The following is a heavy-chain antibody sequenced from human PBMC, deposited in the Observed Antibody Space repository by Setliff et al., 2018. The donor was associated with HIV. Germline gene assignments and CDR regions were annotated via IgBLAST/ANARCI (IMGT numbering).Heavy chain of an antibody. CDR2: INRDGSAK. D-gene: IGHD4-17*01. V-gene: IGHV3-7*03. CDR3: VGPDYEDPQGGQ. CDR1: GFTFSSYW. Sequence: PGGSLRLSCAASGFTFSSYWMSWVRQAPGKGLEWVANINRDGSAKAYVDSVKGRFSISRDNARNSVYLQMNSLSVADTAVYYCVGPDYEDPQGGQWGQGTLVTVSS. J-gene: IGHJ1*01.